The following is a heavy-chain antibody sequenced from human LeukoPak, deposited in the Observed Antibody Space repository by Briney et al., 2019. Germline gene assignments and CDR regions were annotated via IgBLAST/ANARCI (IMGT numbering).Heavy chain of an antibody. CDR1: GGTFSSYA. D-gene: IGHD6-19*01. CDR2: IIPILGIA. Sequence: GASVKVSCKASGGTFSSYAISWVRRAPGQGLEWMGRIIPILGIANYAQKFQGRVTITADKSTSTAYMELSSLRSEDTAVYYCARVLAVAGVQEAFDIWGQGTMVTVSS. V-gene: IGHV1-69*04. CDR3: ARVLAVAGVQEAFDI. J-gene: IGHJ3*02.